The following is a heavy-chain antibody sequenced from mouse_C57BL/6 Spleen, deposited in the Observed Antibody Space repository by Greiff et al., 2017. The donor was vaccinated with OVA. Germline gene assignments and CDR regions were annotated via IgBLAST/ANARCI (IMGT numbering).Heavy chain of an antibody. V-gene: IGHV1-18*01. D-gene: IGHD1-1*01. CDR1: GYTFTDYN. CDR3: ATTVEAGFAY. CDR2: INPNNGGT. J-gene: IGHJ3*01. Sequence: EVQLQQSGPELVKPGASVKIPCKASGYTFTDYNMDWVKQSPGKSLEWIGDINPNNGGTIYHQKFKGKATLTVDKSSSTAYMELRSLTSEDPAVDYCATTVEAGFAYWGQGTLVTVAA.